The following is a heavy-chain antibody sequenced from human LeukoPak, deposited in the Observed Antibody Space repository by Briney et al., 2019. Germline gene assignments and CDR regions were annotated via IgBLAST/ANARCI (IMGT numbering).Heavy chain of an antibody. CDR2: ISAGGATI. Sequence: GGSLRLSCAASGFSFSTYAMSWVRQAPGKGLEWVPAISAGGATIYYADSVKGRFTVSRDNSKNPLYLHMNSLRAEDTAIYYCAKDSGGTYFYCYYYMDVWGKGTTVTVSS. CDR3: AKDSGGTYFYCYYYMDV. V-gene: IGHV3-23*01. CDR1: GFSFSTYA. J-gene: IGHJ6*03. D-gene: IGHD1-26*01.